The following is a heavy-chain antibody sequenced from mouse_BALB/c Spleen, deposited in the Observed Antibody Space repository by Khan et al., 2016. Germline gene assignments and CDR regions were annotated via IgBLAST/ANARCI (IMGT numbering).Heavy chain of an antibody. CDR3: ARSPYDYDVGFAY. V-gene: IGHV14-3*02. Sequence: VRLQQSGAELVKPGASVKLSCTASGFNIKDTYMHWVKQRPEQGLEWIGRIDPANGNTKYDPKFQGKATITADTSANTAYLQLSSLTSEDTAVYYCARSPYDYDVGFAYWGQGTLVTLSA. CDR1: GFNIKDTY. CDR2: IDPANGNT. J-gene: IGHJ3*01. D-gene: IGHD2-4*01.